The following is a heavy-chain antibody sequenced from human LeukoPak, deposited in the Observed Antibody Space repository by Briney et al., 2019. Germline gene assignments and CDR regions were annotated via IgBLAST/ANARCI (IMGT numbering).Heavy chain of an antibody. V-gene: IGHV1-69*04. J-gene: IGHJ4*02. D-gene: IGHD2-15*01. CDR3: ARAQYCSGGSCNTPDY. CDR1: LGTSSSYA. CDR2: IFTILGIA. Sequence: SVKVSREASLGTSSSYAISSVRQTPGQGREWVGRIFTILGIANSPQKFPGGVTITPGKSTSTAYMELSSLRPEDTAVYYCARAQYCSGGSCNTPDYWGQGTLVTVSS.